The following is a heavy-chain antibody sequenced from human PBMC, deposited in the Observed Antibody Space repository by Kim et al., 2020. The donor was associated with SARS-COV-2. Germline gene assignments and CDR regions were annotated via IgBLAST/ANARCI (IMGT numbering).Heavy chain of an antibody. CDR3: ARDVGVEFDY. Sequence: GGSLRLSCVTSGLSISLYWMTWVRQAPGKGLEWVASIKEDGSEKYYVDSVKGRFTISRDNAQNLLYLELNSLTLEDTAVYYCARDVGVEFDYWGKGTLVTFAS. J-gene: IGHJ4*02. CDR2: IKEDGSEK. D-gene: IGHD2-2*01. V-gene: IGHV3-7*03. CDR1: GLSISLYW.